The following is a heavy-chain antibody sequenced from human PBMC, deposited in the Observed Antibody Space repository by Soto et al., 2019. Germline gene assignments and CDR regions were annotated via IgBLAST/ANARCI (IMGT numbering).Heavy chain of an antibody. CDR2: ISYDGSNK. V-gene: IGHV3-30*18. J-gene: IGHJ6*02. CDR1: GFTFSSYG. Sequence: LRLPCAASGFTFSSYGMHWVRQAPGKGLEWVAVISYDGSNKYYADSVKGRFTISRDNSKNTLYLQMNSLRAEDTAVYYCAKDLMATIWGEYYYYGMDFWGQGTTVTVSS. CDR3: AKDLMATIWGEYYYYGMDF. D-gene: IGHD5-12*01.